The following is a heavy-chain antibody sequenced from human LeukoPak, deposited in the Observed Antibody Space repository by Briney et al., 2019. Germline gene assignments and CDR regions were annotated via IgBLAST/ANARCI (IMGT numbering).Heavy chain of an antibody. CDR3: AAPRGDGSGSYYNS. Sequence: GGSLRLSCAASGFTFSSYAMSWVPQAPGKGLEWVSSISSSSSYIYYADSVKGRFTISRDNAKNSLYLQMNSLRAEDTAVYYCAAPRGDGSGSYYNSWGQGTLVTVSS. V-gene: IGHV3-21*01. D-gene: IGHD3-10*01. CDR2: ISSSSSYI. CDR1: GFTFSSYA. J-gene: IGHJ4*02.